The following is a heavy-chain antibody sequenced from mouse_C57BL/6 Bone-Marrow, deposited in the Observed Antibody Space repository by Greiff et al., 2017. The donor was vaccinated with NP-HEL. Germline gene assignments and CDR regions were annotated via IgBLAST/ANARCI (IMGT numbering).Heavy chain of an antibody. CDR3: ARGYDYGVAWFAY. D-gene: IGHD2-4*01. V-gene: IGHV1-55*01. CDR2: IYPGSGST. Sequence: QVQLQQSGAELVKPGASVKMSCKASGYTFTSYWITWVKQRPGQGLEWIGDIYPGSGSTNYNEKFKSKATLTVDTSSSTAYMQLSSLTSEDSAVYYCARGYDYGVAWFAYWGQGTLVTVSA. CDR1: GYTFTSYW. J-gene: IGHJ3*01.